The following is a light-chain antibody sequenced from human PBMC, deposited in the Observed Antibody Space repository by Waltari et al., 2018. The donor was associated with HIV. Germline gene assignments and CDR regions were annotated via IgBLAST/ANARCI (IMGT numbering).Light chain of an antibody. V-gene: IGLV1-44*01. CDR2: GAY. Sequence: QSVLTQAPSASGTPGQRVTISCFGSSSNIGSNTVTWYQQLPGKAPKLLIYGAYQRPAGVPDRFSGSKAAPSASLAITGLQSEDECDYYCAAWDDSLNRVLFGGGTKLTVL. J-gene: IGLJ2*01. CDR3: AAWDDSLNRVL. CDR1: SSNIGSNT.